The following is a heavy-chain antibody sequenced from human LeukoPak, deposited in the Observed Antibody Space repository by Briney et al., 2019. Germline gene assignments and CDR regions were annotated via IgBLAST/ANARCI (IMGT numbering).Heavy chain of an antibody. CDR1: GHSINTFG. Sequence: GASVKVSCKTSGHSINTFGITWVRQAPGQGIEWIGWMSSDNGNTNYADKFQGRVTITRDTSRTTAYMELRSLRSDDTAVYFCANVAKGRYFFYYMDVWAAGTTVTVSS. CDR2: MSSDNGNT. CDR3: ANVAKGRYFFYYMDV. D-gene: IGHD5-12*01. V-gene: IGHV1-18*01. J-gene: IGHJ6*03.